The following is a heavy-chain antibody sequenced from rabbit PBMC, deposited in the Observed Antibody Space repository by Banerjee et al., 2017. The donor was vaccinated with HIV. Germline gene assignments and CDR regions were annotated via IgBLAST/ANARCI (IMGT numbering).Heavy chain of an antibody. Sequence: QEQLEESGGGLVQPGGSLTLFCKASGFSLSSYSMGWVRQAPGKGLEWIACINTSSGSTVYASWAKGRFTISRTSSTTVALQMTSLTAADTATYFCARDLAGVIGWNFDLWGQGTLVTVS. CDR1: GFSLSSYS. CDR2: INTSSGST. V-gene: IGHV1S45*01. D-gene: IGHD4-1*01. J-gene: IGHJ4*01. CDR3: ARDLAGVIGWNFDL.